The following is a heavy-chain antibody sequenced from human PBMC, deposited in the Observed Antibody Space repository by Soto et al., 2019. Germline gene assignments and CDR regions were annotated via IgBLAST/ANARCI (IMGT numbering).Heavy chain of an antibody. Sequence: QVQLVQSGAEVKKPGASVKVSCKASGYTFTRSGISWVRQAPGQGLEWMGWISTYNGDTNYAQTFQGRVTMTTDTSTSPVHMEVRSLRSDDTAVYYCAREAVAPYYYYGMDVWGQGTPVTVSS. D-gene: IGHD5-12*01. CDR2: ISTYNGDT. CDR1: GYTFTRSG. V-gene: IGHV1-18*01. CDR3: AREAVAPYYYYGMDV. J-gene: IGHJ6*02.